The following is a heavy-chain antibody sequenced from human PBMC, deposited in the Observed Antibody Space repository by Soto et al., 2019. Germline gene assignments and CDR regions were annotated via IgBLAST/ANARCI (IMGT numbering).Heavy chain of an antibody. D-gene: IGHD3-9*01. CDR3: ARKGPEDWPLDY. CDR2: ICWDDAK. V-gene: IGHV2-5*02. CDR1: GFSLSTRAVG. Sequence: SGPTLANPTQTLTLTCTFSGFSLSTRAVGMGWTRQPPGKALEWLALICWDDAKQYSPSLKNRLTISKDSSKIQVVLTMTNMGPMDTGTYYCARKGPEDWPLDYWGQGTLVTVSS. J-gene: IGHJ4*02.